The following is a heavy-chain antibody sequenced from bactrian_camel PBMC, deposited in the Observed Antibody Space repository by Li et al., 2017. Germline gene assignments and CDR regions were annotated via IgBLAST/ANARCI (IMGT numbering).Heavy chain of an antibody. CDR1: GFTFSSYA. V-gene: IGHV3S31*01. CDR3: ALHRGFCPERSDVFAF. Sequence: VQLVESGGGLVQPGGSLSLSCAASGFTFSSYAMNWVRQAPGKGLEWVSGINREGSITYYTDSVKGRFTISKDSAKDTLHLEMINLKQEDTAMYYCALHRGFCPERSDVFAFWGQGTQVTVS. J-gene: IGHJ4*01. D-gene: IGHD3*01. CDR2: INREGSIT.